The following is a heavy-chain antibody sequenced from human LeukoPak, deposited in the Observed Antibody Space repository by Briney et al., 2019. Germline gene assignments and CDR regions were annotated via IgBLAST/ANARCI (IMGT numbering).Heavy chain of an antibody. V-gene: IGHV4-34*01. J-gene: IGHJ6*03. CDR2: INHSGST. CDR1: GGSFSGYY. D-gene: IGHD6-13*01. CDR3: ARHRPQQLVKSYYYYMDV. Sequence: SETLSLTCAVYGGSFSGYYWSWIRQPPGKGLEWIGEINHSGSTNYNPSLKSRVTISVDTSKNQFSLKLSSVTAADTAVYYCARHRPQQLVKSYYYYMDVWGKGTTVTISS.